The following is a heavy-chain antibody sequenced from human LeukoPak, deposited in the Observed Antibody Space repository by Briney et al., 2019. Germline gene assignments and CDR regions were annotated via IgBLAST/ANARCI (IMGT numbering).Heavy chain of an antibody. J-gene: IGHJ6*02. D-gene: IGHD2-2*01. V-gene: IGHV4-4*07. Sequence: SETLFLTRTVSGGSLNSYYWSWVRQPPGEGLEWVGGIYTSGSTNYNPSLKSRVTMSVDTSKNQFSLKLSSVTAADTAVYYCARAGRSYQLLPYYYYGMDVWGQGTTVTVSS. CDR1: GGSLNSYY. CDR3: ARAGRSYQLLPYYYYGMDV. CDR2: IYTSGST.